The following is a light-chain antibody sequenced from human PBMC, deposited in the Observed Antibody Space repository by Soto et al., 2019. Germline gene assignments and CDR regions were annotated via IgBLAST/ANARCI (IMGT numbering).Light chain of an antibody. J-gene: IGLJ1*01. V-gene: IGLV2-23*01. CDR3: CSFARSSTSYV. Sequence: QSVLTQPASVSGSPGQSITISCTGTSSDVGSSNLVSWYQQHPGKAPKLIIYEGSRRPSGVSGRFSGSMSGNTASLTISGIQAEDEADYYCCSFARSSTSYVFGTGTKLTVL. CDR2: EGS. CDR1: SSDVGSSNL.